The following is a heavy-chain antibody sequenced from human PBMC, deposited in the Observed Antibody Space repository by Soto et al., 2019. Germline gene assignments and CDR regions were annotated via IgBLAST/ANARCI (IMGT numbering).Heavy chain of an antibody. V-gene: IGHV3-48*01. CDR1: GFTFSNYG. CDR3: ARAYSSSSGKNAFDF. D-gene: IGHD6-13*01. Sequence: PGGSLRLSCAASGFTFSNYGMNWVRQAPGKGLEWVSYISPSSSTIYYADSVKGRFTISRENAMNSLYLQMNSLRAEDTAIYYCARAYSSSSGKNAFDFWGQGTMVTVS. J-gene: IGHJ3*01. CDR2: ISPSSSTI.